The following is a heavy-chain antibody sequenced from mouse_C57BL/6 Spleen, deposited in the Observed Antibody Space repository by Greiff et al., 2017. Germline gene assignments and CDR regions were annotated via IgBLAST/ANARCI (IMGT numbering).Heavy chain of an antibody. CDR2: IHPNSGST. Sequence: QVQLQQPGAELVKPGASVKLSCKASGYTFTSYWMHWVKQRPGQGLEWIGMIHPNSGSTNYNEKFKSKATLTVDKSSSTAYMPLSSLTSEYSAVYYCARDGNYNYWYFDVWGTGTTVTVSS. V-gene: IGHV1-64*01. CDR1: GYTFTSYW. CDR3: ARDGNYNYWYFDV. D-gene: IGHD2-1*01. J-gene: IGHJ1*03.